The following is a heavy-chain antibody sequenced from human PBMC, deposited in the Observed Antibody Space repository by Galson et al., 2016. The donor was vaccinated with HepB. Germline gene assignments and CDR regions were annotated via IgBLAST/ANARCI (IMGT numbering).Heavy chain of an antibody. CDR3: AKTLEPDHYDGDTYYAGLDS. CDR1: GFTFRTYA. V-gene: IGHV3-23*01. D-gene: IGHD4-17*01. Sequence: SLRLSCAASGFTFRTYAMSWVRQVAGKGLEWVSGISGTGNSKYYGDSVKGRFAISRDNRRNTLFLQMNSLRAEDTAVYYCAKTLEPDHYDGDTYYAGLDSWGPGIQVTVS. CDR2: ISGTGNSK. J-gene: IGHJ4*02.